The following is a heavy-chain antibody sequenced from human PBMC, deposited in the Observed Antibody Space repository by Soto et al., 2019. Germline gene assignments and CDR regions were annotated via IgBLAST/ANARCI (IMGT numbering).Heavy chain of an antibody. CDR2: FGPEDGET. CDR3: AASLAVAGPQLDY. V-gene: IGHV1-24*01. J-gene: IGHJ4*02. Sequence: GASVKVSCKVSGYTLTELSMHWVRQAPGKGLEWMGGFGPEDGETIYAQKFQGRVTMTEDTSTDTAYMELSSLRSEDTAVYYCAASLAVAGPQLDYWGQGTLVTVSS. D-gene: IGHD6-19*01. CDR1: GYTLTELS.